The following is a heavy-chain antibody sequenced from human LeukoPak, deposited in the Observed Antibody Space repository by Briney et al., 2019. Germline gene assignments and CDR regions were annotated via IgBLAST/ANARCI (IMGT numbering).Heavy chain of an antibody. Sequence: GGSLRLSCAASGFIFSDYWMSWVRQAPGKGLEWVANIKEDGSENYYVDSLKGRFTISRDNAKNALYLQLNSLTAEDTAVYYCARYEVTLHAGFDYWGPGTQVTVSS. V-gene: IGHV3-7*01. CDR2: IKEDGSEN. J-gene: IGHJ4*02. D-gene: IGHD4-23*01. CDR3: ARYEVTLHAGFDY. CDR1: GFIFSDYW.